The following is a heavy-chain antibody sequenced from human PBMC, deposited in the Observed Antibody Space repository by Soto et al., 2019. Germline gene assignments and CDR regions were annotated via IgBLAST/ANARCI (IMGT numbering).Heavy chain of an antibody. J-gene: IGHJ4*02. CDR2: IYWDDDE. CDR3: AHSRNLITEDAQVGDFDY. Sequence: QITLKESGPPLVKPTQTLTLTCSSSGFSLTTDGVGVGWVRQPPGEALEWLALIYWDDDERYSPSLKTRLTITKDPSKNQVVLIMTNMAPVDTATYYCAHSRNLITEDAQVGDFDYWGQGTLVTVSS. CDR1: GFSLTTDGVG. D-gene: IGHD3-10*01. V-gene: IGHV2-5*02.